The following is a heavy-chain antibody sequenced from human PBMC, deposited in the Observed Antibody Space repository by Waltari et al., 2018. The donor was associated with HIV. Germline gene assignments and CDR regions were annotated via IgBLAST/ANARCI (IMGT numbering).Heavy chain of an antibody. V-gene: IGHV3-21*01. J-gene: IGHJ4*02. Sequence: EVQLVESGGGLVKPAGYLRLSCAASGFTFSRYSMTWVRQAQGKGLEWVSSISSSSSYIYYADSVKGRFTISRDNAKNSLYLQMNSLRAEDTAVYYCARGGGIAARPFDYWGQGTLVTVSS. D-gene: IGHD6-6*01. CDR1: GFTFSRYS. CDR3: ARGGGIAARPFDY. CDR2: ISSSSSYI.